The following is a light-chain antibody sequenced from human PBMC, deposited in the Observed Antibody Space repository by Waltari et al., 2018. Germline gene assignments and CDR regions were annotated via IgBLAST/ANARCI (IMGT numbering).Light chain of an antibody. V-gene: IGKV3-15*01. CDR1: QSVYSS. CDR3: QQYSNWWT. J-gene: IGKJ1*01. Sequence: EVVMTQSPATLSVSPGERATLSCRASQSVYSSLAWYQQRPGHAPRLLIYGASTRATNIPARFSGSGSGTEFTLTISSLQSEDFAVYYCQQYSNWWTFGQGTRVEIK. CDR2: GAS.